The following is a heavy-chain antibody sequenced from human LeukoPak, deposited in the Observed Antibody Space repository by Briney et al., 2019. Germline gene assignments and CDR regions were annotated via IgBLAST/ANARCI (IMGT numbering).Heavy chain of an antibody. V-gene: IGHV4-59*01. CDR1: GDSISDFY. J-gene: IGHJ4*02. D-gene: IGHD3-3*01. Sequence: SESLSLTCIVSGDSISDFYWNWIRQAPGKGLQWIGYIYSGGTTYNPSLDSRITMSLDTSKNHVSLKVTSVTAADTAVYYCARGFSHPEYWGRGTLVTVSA. CDR2: IYSGGT. CDR3: ARGFSHPEY.